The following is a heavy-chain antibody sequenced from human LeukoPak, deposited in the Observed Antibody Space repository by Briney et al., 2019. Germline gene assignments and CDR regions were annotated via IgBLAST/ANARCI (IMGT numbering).Heavy chain of an antibody. CDR1: GDSISTYY. CDR3: ARAVGGDGSGSL. V-gene: IGHV4-59*01. CDR2: IYYRVTS. J-gene: IGHJ4*02. D-gene: IGHD3-10*01. Sequence: SETLSPTCTVSGDSISTYYWSWIRQPPGKGLEWIGYIYYRVTSDYNPSLKSRVTMSVDMSTRQISLKLSSVTAADTAVYYCARAVGGDGSGSLWGPGTLVTVSS.